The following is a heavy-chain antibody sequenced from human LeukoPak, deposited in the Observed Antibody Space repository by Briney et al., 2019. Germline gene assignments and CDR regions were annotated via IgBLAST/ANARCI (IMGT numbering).Heavy chain of an antibody. Sequence: SETLSLTCTVSGGSISSGGYYWSWIRQHPGKGLEWIGYIYYSGSTYYNPSLKSRVTISVDTSKNQFSLKLSSVTAADTAVYYCASGEGASDSNDYYYYYMDVWGKGTTVTVSS. CDR3: ASGEGASDSNDYYYYYMDV. J-gene: IGHJ6*03. D-gene: IGHD4-11*01. V-gene: IGHV4-31*03. CDR2: IYYSGST. CDR1: GGSISSGGYY.